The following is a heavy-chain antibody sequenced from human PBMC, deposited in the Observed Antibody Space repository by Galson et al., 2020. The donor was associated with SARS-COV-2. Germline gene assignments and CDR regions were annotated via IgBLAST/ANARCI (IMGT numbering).Heavy chain of an antibody. V-gene: IGHV3-30*18. CDR3: AKDLTMIVVVIHAFDI. J-gene: IGHJ3*02. D-gene: IGHD3-22*01. Sequence: GGSLRLSCAASGFTFSSYGMHWVRQAPGKGLEWVAVISYDGSNKYYADSVKGRFTISRDNSKNTLYLQMNSLRAEDTAVYYCAKDLTMIVVVIHAFDIWGQGTMVTVSS. CDR2: ISYDGSNK. CDR1: GFTFSSYG.